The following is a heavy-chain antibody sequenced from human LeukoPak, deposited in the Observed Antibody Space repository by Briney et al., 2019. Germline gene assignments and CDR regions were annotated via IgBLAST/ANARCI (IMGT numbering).Heavy chain of an antibody. CDR1: GYTFTSYY. CDR3: AREVGALYYFDY. V-gene: IGHV1-46*01. D-gene: IGHD1-26*01. CDR2: VNPSGGST. Sequence: ASVKVSCKASGYTFTSYYMHWVRQAPGQGLEWMGIVNPSGGSTSYAQKFQGRVTMTRDTSASTVYMELSSLRSEDTAVYYCAREVGALYYFDYWGQGTLVTVSS. J-gene: IGHJ4*02.